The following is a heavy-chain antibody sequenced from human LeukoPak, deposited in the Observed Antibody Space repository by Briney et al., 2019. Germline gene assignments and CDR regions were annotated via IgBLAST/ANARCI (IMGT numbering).Heavy chain of an antibody. V-gene: IGHV3-74*01. CDR3: AKDHYWSIDY. CDR2: IKGDGIST. Sequence: PGRSLRLSCAASGFTFDDYAMHWVRQAPGKGLEWVSRIKGDGISTNYADSVKGRFTISRDIAKNTLYLQMNSLRAEDTGVYYCAKDHYWSIDYWGRGTLVTVSS. J-gene: IGHJ4*02. CDR1: GFTFDDYA. D-gene: IGHD3-3*01.